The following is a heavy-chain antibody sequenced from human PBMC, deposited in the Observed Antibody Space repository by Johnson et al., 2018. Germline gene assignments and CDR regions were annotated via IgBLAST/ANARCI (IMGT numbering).Heavy chain of an antibody. V-gene: IGHV3-23*04. J-gene: IGHJ6*02. CDR2: ISWNSGSI. Sequence: VQLVESGGGLVQPGGSLRLSCAASGFTFSSYAMSWVRQAPGKGLEWVSAISWNSGSIGYADSVKGRFTISRDNSKNTLYLQMNSLRAEDTAVYYCAREENIVLMVYASYGMDVWGQGTTVTVSS. CDR3: AREENIVLMVYASYGMDV. CDR1: GFTFSSYA. D-gene: IGHD2-8*01.